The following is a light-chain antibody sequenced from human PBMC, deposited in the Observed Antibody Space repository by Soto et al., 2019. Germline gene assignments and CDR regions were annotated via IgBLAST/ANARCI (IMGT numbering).Light chain of an antibody. CDR2: EVS. CDR3: AAWDDSLSGPV. CDR1: SSDIGGYNY. J-gene: IGLJ7*01. Sequence: QSALTQPASVSGSPGQSITISCTGTSSDIGGYNYVSWYQQHPGKAPKLMIYEVSNRPSGVPDRFSGSKSGTSASLAISGLRSEDEADYYCAAWDDSLSGPVFGGGTQLTVL. V-gene: IGLV2-14*01.